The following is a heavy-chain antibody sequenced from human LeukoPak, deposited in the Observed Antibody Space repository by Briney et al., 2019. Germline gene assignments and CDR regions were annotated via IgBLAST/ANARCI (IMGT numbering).Heavy chain of an antibody. CDR2: NYTNGST. CDR1: GGSISSYY. Sequence: SETLSLTCTGSGGSISSYYWSWIPQGAGKGLEWIGRNYTNGSTNYNPSLKSRVTMSVDTSKNQFSLKLSSVTAADTAVYYCARDSSAEYYDILTGYSYFDYWGQGTLVTVSS. CDR3: ARDSSAEYYDILTGYSYFDY. V-gene: IGHV4-4*07. J-gene: IGHJ4*02. D-gene: IGHD3-9*01.